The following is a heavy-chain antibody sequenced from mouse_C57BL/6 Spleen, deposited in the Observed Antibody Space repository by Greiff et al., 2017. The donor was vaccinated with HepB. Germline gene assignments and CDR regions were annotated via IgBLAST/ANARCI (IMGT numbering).Heavy chain of an antibody. J-gene: IGHJ4*01. V-gene: IGHV7-3*01. D-gene: IGHD2-3*01. CDR3: ARYSFYDSLDY. CDR1: GFTFTDYY. Sequence: EVQVVESGGGLVQPGGSLSLSCAASGFTFTDYYMSWVRQPPGKALEWLGFIRNKANGYTTEYSASVKGRFTISRDNSQSILYLQMNALRAEDSATYYCARYSFYDSLDYWGQGTSVTVSS. CDR2: IRNKANGYTT.